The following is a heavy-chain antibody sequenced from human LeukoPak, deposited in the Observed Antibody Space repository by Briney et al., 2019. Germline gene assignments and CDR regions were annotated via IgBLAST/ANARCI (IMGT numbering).Heavy chain of an antibody. J-gene: IGHJ3*02. D-gene: IGHD3-22*01. CDR2: IYYRGNI. Sequence: PSETLSLTCTVSGASISSSTFSWGWIRQTPGKGLEWIGSIYYRGNIYYNASLKSRVTISVETSKNHFSLKLNPVTAADTAAYYCARAHYYDSSGYYPGAFDIWGQGTMVTVSS. CDR1: GASISSSTFS. V-gene: IGHV4-39*07. CDR3: ARAHYYDSSGYYPGAFDI.